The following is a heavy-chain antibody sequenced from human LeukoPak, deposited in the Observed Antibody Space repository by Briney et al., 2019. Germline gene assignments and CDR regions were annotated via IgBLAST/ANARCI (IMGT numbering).Heavy chain of an antibody. Sequence: GGYLRLSCAASGFTFSSYAMSWVRLAPGKGLEWVSAISGSGGSTYYADSVKGRFTISRDNSKNTLYLQMNSLRAEDTAVYYCAKDSLTTVVTYFDYWGQGTLVTVSS. CDR2: ISGSGGST. V-gene: IGHV3-23*01. J-gene: IGHJ4*02. D-gene: IGHD4-23*01. CDR1: GFTFSSYA. CDR3: AKDSLTTVVTYFDY.